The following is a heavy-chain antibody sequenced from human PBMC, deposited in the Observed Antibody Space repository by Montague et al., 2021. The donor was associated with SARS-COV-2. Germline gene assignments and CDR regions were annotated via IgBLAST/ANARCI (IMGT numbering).Heavy chain of an antibody. J-gene: IGHJ4*02. Sequence: SETLSLTCTVSGDSISNSNWWTWVRQSPGRGLEWIGEIFRSGDSNYNPSLKSRVTMSVDMSRSQFSLSLSNVTAADTAIYYCVRGGTMTVVVFDYWAREPWSPSPQ. CDR1: GDSISNSNW. D-gene: IGHD3-22*01. V-gene: IGHV4-4*02. CDR3: VRGGTMTVVVFDY. CDR2: IFRSGDS.